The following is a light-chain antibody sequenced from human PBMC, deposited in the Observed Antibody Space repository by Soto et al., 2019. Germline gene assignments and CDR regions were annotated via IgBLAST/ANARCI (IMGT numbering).Light chain of an antibody. Sequence: QSALTQPRSVSGSPGQSVTISCTGTSSDVGGYNYVSWYQQHPGKAPKLMIYDVSKRPSGVPDRFSGSKSGNTASLTISGLQPEDEADYYCCSYAGSYTEVFGGGTKLTVL. J-gene: IGLJ2*01. CDR1: SSDVGGYNY. CDR2: DVS. V-gene: IGLV2-11*01. CDR3: CSYAGSYTEV.